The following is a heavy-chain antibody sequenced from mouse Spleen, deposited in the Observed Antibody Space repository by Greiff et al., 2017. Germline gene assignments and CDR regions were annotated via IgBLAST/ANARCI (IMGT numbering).Heavy chain of an antibody. D-gene: IGHD2-1*01. CDR2: IYPGSGNT. CDR1: GYTFTDYY. CDR3: AREGTYGKAFAY. Sequence: QVQLQQSGAELVRPGASVKLSCKASGYTFTDYYINWVKQRPGQGLEWIARIYPGSGNTYYNEKFKGKATLTAEKSSSTAYMQLSSLTSEDSAVYFCAREGTYGKAFAYWGQGTLVTVSA. J-gene: IGHJ3*01. V-gene: IGHV1-76*01.